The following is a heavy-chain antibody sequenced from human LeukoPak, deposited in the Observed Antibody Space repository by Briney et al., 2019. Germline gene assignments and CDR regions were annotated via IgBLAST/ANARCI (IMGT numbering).Heavy chain of an antibody. D-gene: IGHD4-23*01. CDR3: ARDPGGGFSAFDL. Sequence: WGSLRLPCTASGFTFGDYAMSWVRQAPGKGLEWLLYVSSSGADIYYADSLRGRFTISRDNANNSLYLQMNSLRDEDTAVYYCARDPGGGFSAFDLWGQGTMVTVSS. CDR2: VSSSGADI. V-gene: IGHV3-48*02. J-gene: IGHJ3*01. CDR1: GFTFGDYA.